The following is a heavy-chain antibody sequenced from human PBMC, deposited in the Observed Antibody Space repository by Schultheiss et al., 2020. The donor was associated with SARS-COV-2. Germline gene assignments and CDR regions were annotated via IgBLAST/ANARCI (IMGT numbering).Heavy chain of an antibody. J-gene: IGHJ6*02. Sequence: GESLKISCKASGYTFTSYAMNWVRQAPGQGLEWMGWINTNTGNPTYAQGFTGRFVFSLDTSVSTAYLQISSLKAEDTAVYYCARAPRIRGRFGMDVWGQGTTVTVSS. D-gene: IGHD3-10*01. CDR1: GYTFTSYA. V-gene: IGHV7-4-1*02. CDR3: ARAPRIRGRFGMDV. CDR2: INTNTGNP.